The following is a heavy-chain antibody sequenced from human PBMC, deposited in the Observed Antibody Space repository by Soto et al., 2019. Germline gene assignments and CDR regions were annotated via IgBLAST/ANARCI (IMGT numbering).Heavy chain of an antibody. D-gene: IGHD3-10*01. CDR3: ARGELLWFGELLSPSDY. Sequence: GWLRGACSASGFTFSSYGMHWVRQAPGKGLEWVAVIWYDGSNKYYADSVKGRFTISRDNSKNTLYLQMNSLRAEDTAVYYCARGELLWFGELLSPSDYWGQGTLVTV. V-gene: IGHV3-33*01. CDR2: IWYDGSNK. CDR1: GFTFSSYG. J-gene: IGHJ4*02.